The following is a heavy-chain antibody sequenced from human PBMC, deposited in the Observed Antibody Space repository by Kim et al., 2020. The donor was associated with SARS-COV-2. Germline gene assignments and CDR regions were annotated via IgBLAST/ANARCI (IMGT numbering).Heavy chain of an antibody. J-gene: IGHJ6*02. Sequence: GGSLRLSCAASGFTFSSYGMHWVRQAPGKGLEWVAVISYDGSNKYYADSVKGRFTISRDNSKNTLYLQMNSLRAEDTAVYYCARRKYSSSWYYYYYGMDVWGQGTTVTVSS. D-gene: IGHD6-13*01. CDR3: ARRKYSSSWYYYYYGMDV. CDR1: GFTFSSYG. V-gene: IGHV3-33*05. CDR2: ISYDGSNK.